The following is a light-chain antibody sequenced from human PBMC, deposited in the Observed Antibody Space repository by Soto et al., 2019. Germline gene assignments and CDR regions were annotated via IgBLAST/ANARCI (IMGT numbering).Light chain of an antibody. J-gene: IGLJ2*01. CDR3: DTWGTGIHVV. Sequence: QPVLPQSPSASASLGASVKLTCTLTSGHSSYAIAWHQQQPEKGPRYLMKLDSDGSHTKGDAIPDRFSGSSSGAERYLTISSLQSEDEGDYYCDTWGTGIHVVFGGGTTLTL. CDR2: LDSDGSH. V-gene: IGLV4-69*01. CDR1: SGHSSYA.